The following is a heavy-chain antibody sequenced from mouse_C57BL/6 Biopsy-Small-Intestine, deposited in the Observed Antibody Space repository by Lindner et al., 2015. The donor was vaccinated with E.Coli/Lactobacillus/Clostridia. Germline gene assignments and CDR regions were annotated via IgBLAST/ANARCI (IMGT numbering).Heavy chain of an antibody. D-gene: IGHD2-5*01. Sequence: VQLQESGPVLVKPGASVKMSCKASGYTFTNYVIHWVKQKPGQGLEWIGYFNPYNDGPKYNEKFKGKATLTSDKSSSTAYMEVSSLTSEDSAVYYCARRAYHSNVFDVWGAGTAVTVSS. CDR2: FNPYNDGP. V-gene: IGHV1-14*01. CDR3: ARRAYHSNVFDV. J-gene: IGHJ1*01. CDR1: GYTFTNYV.